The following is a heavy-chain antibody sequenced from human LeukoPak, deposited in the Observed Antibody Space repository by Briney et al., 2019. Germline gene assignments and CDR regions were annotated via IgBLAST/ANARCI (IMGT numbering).Heavy chain of an antibody. CDR2: IYHSGST. CDR1: GGSLSSGGYC. Sequence: SETLSLTCAVSGGSLSSGGYCWGWVRQPPGRGLEWIGYIYHSGSTYYNPSLKSRVTISVDRSKNQFSLKLSSVTAADTAVYYCARGYEGNYYYYYGMDVWGKGTTVTVSS. V-gene: IGHV4-30-2*01. CDR3: ARGYEGNYYYYYGMDV. D-gene: IGHD1-1*01. J-gene: IGHJ6*04.